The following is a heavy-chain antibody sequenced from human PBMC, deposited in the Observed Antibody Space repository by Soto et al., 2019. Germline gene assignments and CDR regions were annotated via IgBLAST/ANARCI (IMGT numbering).Heavy chain of an antibody. D-gene: IGHD3-22*01. J-gene: IGHJ4*02. CDR1: GYTLTELS. V-gene: IGHV1-24*01. CDR3: ATQRGYYDSSGYSPFDY. CDR2: FDPEDGET. Sequence: GASVKVSCKVSGYTLTELSMHWVRQAPGKGLEWMGGFDPEDGETIYAQKFQGRVTMTEDTSTDTAYMELSSLRSEDTAVYYCATQRGYYDSSGYSPFDYWGQGTLVTVSS.